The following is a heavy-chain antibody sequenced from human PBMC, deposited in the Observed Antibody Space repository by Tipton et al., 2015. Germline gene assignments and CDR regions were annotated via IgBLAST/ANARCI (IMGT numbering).Heavy chain of an antibody. J-gene: IGHJ4*02. CDR1: GGSVSTSNYY. CDR3: ARIRGRYVMDS. D-gene: IGHD3-16*01. Sequence: TLSLTCTVSGGSVSTSNYYWGWIRQSPGKGLEWIGYISYSGTTNYNPSLKSRVTISVDSSTNQFFLILSSVTAADTAVYYCARIRGRYVMDSWGQGSLVSVSS. V-gene: IGHV4-61*05. CDR2: ISYSGTT.